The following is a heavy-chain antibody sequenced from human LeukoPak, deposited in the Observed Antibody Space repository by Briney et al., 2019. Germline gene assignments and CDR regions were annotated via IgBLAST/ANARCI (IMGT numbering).Heavy chain of an antibody. CDR2: INHSGST. D-gene: IGHD3-22*01. J-gene: IGHJ4*02. CDR1: GGSFSGYY. V-gene: IGHV4-34*01. Sequence: PSETLSLTCAVYGGSFSGYYWSWIRQPPGKGLEWIGEINHSGSTNYNPSLKSRVTISVDTSKNQFSLKLSSVTAADTAVYYCARGQILGYYDSSGIIDYWGQGTLVTVSS. CDR3: ARGQILGYYDSSGIIDY.